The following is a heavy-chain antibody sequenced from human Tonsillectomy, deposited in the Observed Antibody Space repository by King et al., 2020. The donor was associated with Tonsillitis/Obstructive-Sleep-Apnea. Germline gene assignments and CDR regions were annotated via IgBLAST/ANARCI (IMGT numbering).Heavy chain of an antibody. Sequence: VQLVESGAEVKKPGESLTISCKGSGHSFISYWIGWVRQMPGKGLEWMGIIYPGDSDTRYSPSFQGQVTISADKSISTAYLQWSSLKASDTAMYYCASNQLLSVDYYYYMDVWGKGTTVTVSS. CDR1: GHSFISYW. CDR2: IYPGDSDT. J-gene: IGHJ6*03. D-gene: IGHD2-2*01. V-gene: IGHV5-51*01. CDR3: ASNQLLSVDYYYYMDV.